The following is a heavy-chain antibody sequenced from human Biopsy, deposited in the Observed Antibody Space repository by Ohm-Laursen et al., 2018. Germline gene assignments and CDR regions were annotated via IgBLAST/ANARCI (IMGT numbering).Heavy chain of an antibody. CDR1: GFTFSSYA. D-gene: IGHD3-22*01. J-gene: IGHJ4*02. Sequence: SLRLSCAASGFTFSSYAMSWVRQAPGKGLEWVSAITSSGDTTYYSDSVKGRFTISRDSSKNTLHLQMNSLRAEDTAVYYCAKDQGYYYDRSVYYYFDYWGQETLVTVSS. CDR2: ITSSGDTT. V-gene: IGHV3-23*01. CDR3: AKDQGYYYDRSVYYYFDY.